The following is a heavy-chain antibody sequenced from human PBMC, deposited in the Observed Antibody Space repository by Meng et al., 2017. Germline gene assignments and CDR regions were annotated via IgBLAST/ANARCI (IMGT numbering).Heavy chain of an antibody. CDR3: ARDWMTGYFDY. V-gene: IGHV4-59*01. CDR2: IYYSGST. Sequence: GSLRLSCTVSGGSISSYYWSWIRQPPGKGLEWIGYIYYSGSTNYNPSLKSRVTISVDTSKNQFSLKLSSVTAADTAVYYCARDWMTGYFDYWGQGTLVTVSS. D-gene: IGHD1-14*01. CDR1: GGSISSYY. J-gene: IGHJ4*02.